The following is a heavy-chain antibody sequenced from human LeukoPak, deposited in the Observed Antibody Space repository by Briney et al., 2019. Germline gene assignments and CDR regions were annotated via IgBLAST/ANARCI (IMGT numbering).Heavy chain of an antibody. CDR2: MNPNSGNT. CDR3: ARGGEIAVRDAFDI. CDR1: GYTFTSYD. D-gene: IGHD6-19*01. V-gene: IGHV1-8*01. J-gene: IGHJ3*02. Sequence: ASVKVSCKASGYTFTSYDINWVRQATAQGLEWMGWMNPNSGNTGYAQKFQGRVTMTRNTSISTAYMELSSLRSEDTAVYYCARGGEIAVRDAFDIWGQGTMVTVSS.